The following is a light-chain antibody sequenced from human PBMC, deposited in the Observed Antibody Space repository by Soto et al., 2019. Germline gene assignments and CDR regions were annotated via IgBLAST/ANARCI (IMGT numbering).Light chain of an antibody. Sequence: EIVLTQSPGTLSLSPGERATLSCRASQTISSSYLAWYQQKPGQAPRLLIFCASSRATDIPDRFSGSGSGTDFTLTISRLQPEDFAVYYCQHYDSSPPKYTFGQGTKLEIK. CDR3: QHYDSSPPKYT. CDR2: CAS. J-gene: IGKJ2*01. V-gene: IGKV3-20*01. CDR1: QTISSSY.